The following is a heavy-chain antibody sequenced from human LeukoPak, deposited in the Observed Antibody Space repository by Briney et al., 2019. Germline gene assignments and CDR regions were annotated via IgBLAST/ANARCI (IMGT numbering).Heavy chain of an antibody. D-gene: IGHD5-24*01. CDR2: ISSSSYI. V-gene: IGHV3-21*01. CDR1: GFTFSYYT. J-gene: IGHJ6*02. CDR3: ARRDGYNPYYYGMDV. Sequence: GGSLRLSCAASGFTFSYYTMNWVRQAPGKGLEWVSSISSSSYIYYADSVKGRFTISRDNAKNSLYLQMNSLRVEDMAVYYCARRDGYNPYYYGMDVWGQGTTVTVSS.